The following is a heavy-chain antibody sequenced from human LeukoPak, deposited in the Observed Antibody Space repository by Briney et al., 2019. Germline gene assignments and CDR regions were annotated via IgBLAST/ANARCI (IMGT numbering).Heavy chain of an antibody. D-gene: IGHD5-24*01. Sequence: PSETLSLTCTVSGGSISSSNYYWGWIRQPPGKGLEWIGDIFYSGSTYFNPSLESRVTISVDTSKNQFSLKLSSVTAADTAVYYCARSRHGYNFSDYWGQGTLVTVSS. CDR2: IFYSGST. CDR3: ARSRHGYNFSDY. CDR1: GGSISSSNYY. V-gene: IGHV4-39*01. J-gene: IGHJ4*02.